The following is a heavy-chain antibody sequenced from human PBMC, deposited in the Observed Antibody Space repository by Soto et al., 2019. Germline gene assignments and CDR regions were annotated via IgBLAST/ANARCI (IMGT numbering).Heavy chain of an antibody. J-gene: IGHJ4*02. CDR3: AAGVTTFDY. CDR1: GNTLSGLP. V-gene: IGHV1-24*01. Sequence: ASVKVSCKVSGNTLSGLPMHWVRQAPGKGLEWMGSLDYEEGERNLAHRFQGRVTVTEDTSTDTAYMDLSSLKSEDTAVYYCAAGVTTFDYWGQGTLVTVSS. D-gene: IGHD4-17*01. CDR2: LDYEEGER.